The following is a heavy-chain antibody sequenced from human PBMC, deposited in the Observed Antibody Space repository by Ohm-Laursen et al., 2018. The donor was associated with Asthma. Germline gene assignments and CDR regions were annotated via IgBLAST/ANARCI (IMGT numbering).Heavy chain of an antibody. CDR1: GFTFSSYA. CDR2: ISGSGGST. D-gene: IGHD3-22*01. CDR3: AKMAYYYDSSGAHFDY. V-gene: IGHV3-23*01. J-gene: IGHJ4*02. Sequence: SLRLSCAASGFTFSSYAMSWVRQAPGKGLEWVSAISGSGGSTYYADSVKGRFTISRDNSKNTLYLQMNSLRAEDTAVYYCAKMAYYYDSSGAHFDYWGQGTLVTVSS.